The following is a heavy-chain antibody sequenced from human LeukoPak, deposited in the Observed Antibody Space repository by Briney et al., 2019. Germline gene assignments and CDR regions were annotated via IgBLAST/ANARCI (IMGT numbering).Heavy chain of an antibody. D-gene: IGHD2-15*01. Sequence: GGSLRLSCAASGFTFSSYAMHWVRQAPGKGLEWVAVISYDGSNKYYADSVKGRFTISRDNSKNTLYLQMNSLRAEDTAVYYCAKTGPSVVVAATDSRYYMDVWGKGTTVTISS. J-gene: IGHJ6*03. CDR1: GFTFSSYA. CDR3: AKTGPSVVVAATDSRYYMDV. CDR2: ISYDGSNK. V-gene: IGHV3-30*04.